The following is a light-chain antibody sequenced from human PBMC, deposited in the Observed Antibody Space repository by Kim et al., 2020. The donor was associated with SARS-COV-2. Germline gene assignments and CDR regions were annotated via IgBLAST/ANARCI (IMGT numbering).Light chain of an antibody. CDR3: QKYNTAPWT. CDR1: QDIANS. J-gene: IGKJ1*01. Sequence: ASVGDRVTITCRASQDIANSLAWYQQKPGTVPKLLIYAPSTLQSEVPSRFSGSGSGTEFTLTIGSLQTEDVATYYCQKYNTAPWTFGPGTKVDIK. CDR2: APS. V-gene: IGKV1-27*01.